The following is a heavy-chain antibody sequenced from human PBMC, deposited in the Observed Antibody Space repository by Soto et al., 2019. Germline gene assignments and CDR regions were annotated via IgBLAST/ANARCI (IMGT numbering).Heavy chain of an antibody. D-gene: IGHD5-12*01. CDR1: GFSLSTSGMG. V-gene: IGHV2-5*02. CDR2: IHWDDDK. Sequence: QITLKESGPTLVKPTQTLTLTCTFSGFSLSTSGMGVAWIRQPPGKALEWLALIHWDDDKRYSPSLKSRLTITKDTSKNQVVLTMTNMDPVDTATYHCAHRRRRIVAPRGFDFWGQGTLVTVSS. CDR3: AHRRRRIVAPRGFDF. J-gene: IGHJ4*02.